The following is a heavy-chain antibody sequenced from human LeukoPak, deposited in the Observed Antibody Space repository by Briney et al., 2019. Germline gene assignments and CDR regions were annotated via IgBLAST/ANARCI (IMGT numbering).Heavy chain of an antibody. J-gene: IGHJ4*02. D-gene: IGHD3-9*01. CDR3: AEDGIRYFDWSPDY. CDR2: ISSSSSTI. V-gene: IGHV3-48*01. Sequence: PGGSLRLSSAAPGFTFSRYSMNWVRQAPGKGLKWVSYISSSSSTIYYADSVKGRFTISRDNSKNTLYLQMNSLRAEDTAFFFQAEDGIRYFDWSPDYWGQGTLVTVSS. CDR1: GFTFSRYS.